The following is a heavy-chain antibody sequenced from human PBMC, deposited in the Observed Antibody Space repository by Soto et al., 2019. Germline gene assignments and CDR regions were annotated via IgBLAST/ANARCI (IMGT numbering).Heavy chain of an antibody. J-gene: IGHJ5*02. CDR3: ARHLRRGVQPWLHWFDP. V-gene: IGHV4-59*08. CDR1: GGSISSYY. Sequence: SETLSLTCTVSGGSISSYYWSWIRQPPGKGLEWIGYIHYSGSTNYNPSLKSRVTISVDTSKNQFSLKLSSVTAADTAVYYCARHLRRGVQPWLHWFDPWGEGPLVTVSS. D-gene: IGHD5-18*01. CDR2: IHYSGST.